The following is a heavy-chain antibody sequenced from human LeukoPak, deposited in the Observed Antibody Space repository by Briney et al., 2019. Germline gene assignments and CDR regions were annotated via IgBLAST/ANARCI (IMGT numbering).Heavy chain of an antibody. CDR3: AREGIYYDSSGYYYHAFDI. CDR2: IYYSGST. Sequence: SETLSLTCTVSGGSISSYYWSWIRQPLGKGLEWIGYIYYSGSTNYNPSLKSRVTISVDTSKNQFSLKLSSVTAADTAVYYCAREGIYYDSSGYYYHAFDIWGQGTMVTVSS. J-gene: IGHJ3*02. V-gene: IGHV4-59*01. CDR1: GGSISSYY. D-gene: IGHD3-22*01.